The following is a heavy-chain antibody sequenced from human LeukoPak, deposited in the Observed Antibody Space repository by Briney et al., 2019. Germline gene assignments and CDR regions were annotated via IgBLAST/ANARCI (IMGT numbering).Heavy chain of an antibody. J-gene: IGHJ5*02. D-gene: IGHD3-3*01. CDR2: ISGSGGST. V-gene: IGHV3-23*01. CDR1: GFTFSSYA. Sequence: GGSLRLSCAASGFTFSSYAMSWVRQAPGKGLEWVSAISGSGGSTYYADSVKGRFTISRDNSKNTQYLQMNSLRAEDTAVYYCAKDHGPSGEKMYYDFWSGYYTGQRYAGNWFDPWGEGTLVTVSS. CDR3: AKDHGPSGEKMYYDFWSGYYTGQRYAGNWFDP.